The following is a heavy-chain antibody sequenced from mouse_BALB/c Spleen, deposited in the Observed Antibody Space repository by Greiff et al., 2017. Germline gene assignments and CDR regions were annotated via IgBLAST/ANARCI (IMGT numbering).Heavy chain of an antibody. J-gene: IGHJ1*01. CDR3: TKGDYDSVWYFDV. V-gene: IGHV1-69*02. CDR1: GYTFTSYW. D-gene: IGHD2-4*01. Sequence: VKLQQPGAELVRPGASVKLSCKASGYTFTSYWINWVKQRPGQGLEWIGNIYPSDSYTNYNQKFKDKATLTVDKSSSTAYMQLSSPTSEDSAVYYCTKGDYDSVWYFDVWGAGTTVTVSS. CDR2: IYPSDSYT.